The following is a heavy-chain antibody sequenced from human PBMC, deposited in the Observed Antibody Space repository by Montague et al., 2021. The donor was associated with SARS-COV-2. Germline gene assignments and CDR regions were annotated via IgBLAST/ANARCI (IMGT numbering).Heavy chain of an antibody. CDR2: IYYSGST. D-gene: IGHD2-15*01. J-gene: IGHJ6*02. CDR3: ARGSRKVMPVVVTRGGFDI. V-gene: IGHV4-39*07. Sequence: SETLSLTCTVSGGSISSSSYYWGWIRQPPGKGLEWIGSIYYSGSTYYNPSLKSRVTISVDTSKNQFSLKLSSVTAADTAVYYCARGSRKVMPVVVTRGGFDIWGQGTTVTVSS. CDR1: GGSISSSSYY.